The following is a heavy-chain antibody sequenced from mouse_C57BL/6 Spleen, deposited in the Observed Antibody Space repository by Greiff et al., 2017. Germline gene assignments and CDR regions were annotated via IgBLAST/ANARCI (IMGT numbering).Heavy chain of an antibody. CDR1: GYAFSSSR. J-gene: IGHJ4*01. V-gene: IGHV1-82*01. CDR2: IYPGDGDT. Sequence: QVQLQQSGPELVKPGASVKISCKASGYAFSSSRMNWVKQRPGKGLEWIGRIYPGDGDTNYNGKFKGKATLTADKSSSTAYMQLSGLTSEDSAVYFGARSGLGTEAMDYWGQGTSLTVSS. D-gene: IGHD4-1*01. CDR3: ARSGLGTEAMDY.